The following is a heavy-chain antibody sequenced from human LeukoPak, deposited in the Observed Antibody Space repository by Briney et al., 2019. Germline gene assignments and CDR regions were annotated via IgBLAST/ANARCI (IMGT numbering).Heavy chain of an antibody. J-gene: IGHJ4*02. CDR2: ISDPGGST. CDR3: AKNMGSTGYYTTDY. CDR1: GFTFSTYA. D-gene: IGHD3/OR15-3a*01. Sequence: SGGSLRLSCAASGFTFSTYAMSWVRQAPGKGLEWVSVISDPGGSTYYADSVKGRFTISRDNSKNTLYLQMNSLRAEDTAVYYCAKNMGSTGYYTTDYWGQGTLVTVSS. V-gene: IGHV3-23*01.